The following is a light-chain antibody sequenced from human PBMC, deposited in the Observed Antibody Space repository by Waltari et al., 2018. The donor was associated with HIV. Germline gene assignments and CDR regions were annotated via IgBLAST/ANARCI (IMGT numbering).Light chain of an antibody. CDR1: SSTIGDDF. J-gene: IGLJ2*01. V-gene: IGLV1-51*01. CDR2: DNP. Sequence: QSVLTQPPSVSAAPGQRVTISCSTRSSTIGDDFVSWYHHLPVPAPKLDIYDNPTRPSGIPDRFAGSKSGTSDTLAITGLQTADKCVYFCGTWSRSLRGAVFGAGTKLTVL. CDR3: GTWSRSLRGAV.